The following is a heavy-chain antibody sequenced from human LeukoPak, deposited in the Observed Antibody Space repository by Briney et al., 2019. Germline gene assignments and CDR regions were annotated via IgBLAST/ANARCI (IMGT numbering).Heavy chain of an antibody. J-gene: IGHJ4*02. Sequence: GGSLTLSCAASGFTFSSYGMSWVRQAPGKGPQWVSAITGSGGTTYYADSVKGRFTISRDNSKNTLYLQMNSLRAEDTAVYYCAKIQGYFDYWGQGTLVTVSS. V-gene: IGHV3-23*01. CDR1: GFTFSSYG. CDR3: AKIQGYFDY. CDR2: ITGSGGTT.